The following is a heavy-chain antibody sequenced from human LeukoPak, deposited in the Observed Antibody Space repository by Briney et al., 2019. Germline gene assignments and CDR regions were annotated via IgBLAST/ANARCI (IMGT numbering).Heavy chain of an antibody. J-gene: IGHJ6*02. CDR2: ISGSGAGT. Sequence: GGSLRLSCAASGFTFSTYAMSWVRQAPGKGLEWVSTISGSGAGTYYADSVKGRFTISRDNSKNTLYLQMNSLRAEDTAVYYCAKRSSSSYYYYYGMDVWGQGTTVTVSS. CDR1: GFTFSTYA. D-gene: IGHD6-6*01. CDR3: AKRSSSSYYYYYGMDV. V-gene: IGHV3-23*01.